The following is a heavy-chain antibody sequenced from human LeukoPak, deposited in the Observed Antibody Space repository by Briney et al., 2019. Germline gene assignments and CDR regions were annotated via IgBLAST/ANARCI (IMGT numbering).Heavy chain of an antibody. J-gene: IGHJ6*02. CDR3: ARAGYCSGGSCYSYYYYGMDV. Sequence: GGSLRLSCAASGFTFSSYSMNWVRQAPGKGLEWVSSISSSSSYIYYADSVKGRFTISRDNAKNSLYLQMNSLRAEDTAVYYCARAGYCSGGSCYSYYYYGMDVWGQGTTVTVSS. CDR1: GFTFSSYS. CDR2: ISSSSSYI. V-gene: IGHV3-21*04. D-gene: IGHD2-15*01.